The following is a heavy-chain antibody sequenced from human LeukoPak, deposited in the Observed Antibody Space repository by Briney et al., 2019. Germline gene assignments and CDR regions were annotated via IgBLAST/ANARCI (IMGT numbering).Heavy chain of an antibody. CDR3: ARRAGAYSHPYDY. Sequence: GGSLRPSCAASGFTFDDYGMSWVRQAPGKGLEWVSFIYSDNTHYSDSVKGRFTISRDNSKNTLYLQMNSLRAEDTAVYYCARRAGAYSHPYDYWGQGTLVTVSS. D-gene: IGHD4/OR15-4a*01. CDR1: GFTFDDYG. V-gene: IGHV3-53*01. J-gene: IGHJ4*02. CDR2: IYSDNT.